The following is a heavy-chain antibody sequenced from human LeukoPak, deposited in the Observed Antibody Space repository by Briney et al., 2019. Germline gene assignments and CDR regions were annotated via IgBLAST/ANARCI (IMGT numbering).Heavy chain of an antibody. CDR3: ARGQRTEKLIANWFDP. D-gene: IGHD5-24*01. Sequence: PSETLSLTCAVYGGSFSGYYWSWIRQPPGKGLEWIGEINHSGSTNYNPSLKSRVTISVDTSKTQFSLKLSSVTAADTAVYYCARGQRTEKLIANWFDPWGQGTLVTVSS. CDR1: GGSFSGYY. CDR2: INHSGST. V-gene: IGHV4-34*01. J-gene: IGHJ5*02.